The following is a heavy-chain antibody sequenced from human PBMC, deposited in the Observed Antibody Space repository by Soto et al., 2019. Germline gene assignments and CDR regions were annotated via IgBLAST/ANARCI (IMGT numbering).Heavy chain of an antibody. J-gene: IGHJ4*02. CDR1: GFTFSSYA. D-gene: IGHD6-13*01. CDR3: AKAESWTPPYYFDY. Sequence: EVQLLESGGGLVQPGGSLRLSCAASGFTFSSYAMTWVRQAPGKGLEWVSTITKNGDSTHYADSVEGRITIARDNSKDTLYLQMNSLRAEDTAVYYCAKAESWTPPYYFDYWGQGTLVTVSS. V-gene: IGHV3-23*01. CDR2: ITKNGDST.